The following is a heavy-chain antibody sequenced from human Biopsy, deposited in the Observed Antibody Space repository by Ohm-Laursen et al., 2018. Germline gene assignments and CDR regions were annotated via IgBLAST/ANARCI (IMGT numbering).Heavy chain of an antibody. CDR3: ARGRRHCSGTCSRWYFDL. V-gene: IGHV1-2*02. J-gene: IGHJ2*01. CDR2: INPKSGDT. CDR1: GYTFTAFS. Sequence: SVKVSCKPSGYTFTAFSVPWLRQAPGQGLEWMGWINPKSGDTDYPQNFQGRVSMTRDTSISTAYMDLSRLRSDDTAVYYCARGRRHCSGTCSRWYFDLWGRGTLVTVSS. D-gene: IGHD2-2*01.